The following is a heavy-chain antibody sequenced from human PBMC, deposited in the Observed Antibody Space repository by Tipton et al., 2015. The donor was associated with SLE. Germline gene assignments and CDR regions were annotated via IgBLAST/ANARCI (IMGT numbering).Heavy chain of an antibody. CDR3: ARRDDY. CDR2: ISIRGNT. Sequence: TLSLTCTVSGGSIMSYYWSWIRQPPGKGLEWIGYISIRGNTNYNPSLKSRVTISLDTSKNQFSLKLSSVTAADTAVYYCARRDDYWGQGTLVTVSS. V-gene: IGHV4-4*09. J-gene: IGHJ4*02. CDR1: GGSIMSYY.